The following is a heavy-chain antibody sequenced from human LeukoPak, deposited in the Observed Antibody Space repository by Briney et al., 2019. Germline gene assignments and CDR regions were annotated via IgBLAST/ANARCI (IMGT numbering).Heavy chain of an antibody. CDR1: GFTFSSYA. CDR2: ISYDGSNK. D-gene: IGHD2-2*02. V-gene: IGHV3-30-3*01. CDR3: ARDIIEVVPAAIGLDY. Sequence: GGSLRLSCAASGFTFSSYAMHWVRQAPGKGLEWVAVISYDGSNKYYADSVKGRFTISRDNSKNTLYLQMNSLRAEDTAVYYCARDIIEVVPAAIGLDYWGQGTLVTVSS. J-gene: IGHJ4*02.